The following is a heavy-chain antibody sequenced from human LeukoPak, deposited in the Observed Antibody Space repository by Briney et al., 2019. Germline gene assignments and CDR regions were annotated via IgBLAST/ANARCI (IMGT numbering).Heavy chain of an antibody. Sequence: GASVKVSCMASGYTFTSYDINWVRQATGQGLEWMGWMNANSGDTGYAQNFQGRVTMTRNTSISTAYMELSSLRSEDTAIYYCARGGTYLPFGYWGQGTLVTVSS. CDR2: MNANSGDT. V-gene: IGHV1-8*01. J-gene: IGHJ4*02. D-gene: IGHD3-10*01. CDR3: ARGGTYLPFGY. CDR1: GYTFTSYD.